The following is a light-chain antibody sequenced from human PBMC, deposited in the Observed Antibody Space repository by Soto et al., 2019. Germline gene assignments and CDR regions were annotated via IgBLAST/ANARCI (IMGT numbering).Light chain of an antibody. Sequence: EIVMTQSPATLSVSPGERATLSCRASQSVDINLAWYQQKPGQAPRRLIFGASTRATGIPARFSGSGSGTDFTLTISSLQSEDFGVYFCQQYDKWPLTFGGGTKVEIK. CDR1: QSVDIN. CDR3: QQYDKWPLT. J-gene: IGKJ4*01. V-gene: IGKV3D-15*01. CDR2: GAS.